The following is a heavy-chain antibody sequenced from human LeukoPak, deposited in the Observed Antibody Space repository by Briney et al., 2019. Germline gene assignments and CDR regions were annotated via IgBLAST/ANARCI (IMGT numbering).Heavy chain of an antibody. CDR1: GFTFNNYA. CDR2: ISGSGGST. D-gene: IGHD2-15*01. CDR3: AKDFPSGRQPGGRTY. J-gene: IGHJ4*02. V-gene: IGHV3-23*01. Sequence: GGSLRLSCAASGFTFNNYAMTWVRQGPGKGLEWVSSISGSGGSTNYADSVMGRFTISRDNSKNTLSLQMNSLRAEDTAVYYCAKDFPSGRQPGGRTYWGQGTLVTVSS.